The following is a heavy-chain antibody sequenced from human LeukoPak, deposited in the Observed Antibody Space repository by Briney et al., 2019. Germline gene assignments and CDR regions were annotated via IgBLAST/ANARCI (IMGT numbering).Heavy chain of an antibody. CDR2: INPSGGST. CDR1: GYTFTSYG. J-gene: IGHJ4*02. D-gene: IGHD3-22*01. CDR3: ARDREGYYDSSGYNTQDY. Sequence: GASVTVSCKASGYTFTSYGISWVRQAPGQGLEWMGIINPSGGSTSYAQKFQGRVTMTRDTSTSTVYMELSSLRSEDTAVYYCARDREGYYDSSGYNTQDYWGQGTLVTVSS. V-gene: IGHV1-46*01.